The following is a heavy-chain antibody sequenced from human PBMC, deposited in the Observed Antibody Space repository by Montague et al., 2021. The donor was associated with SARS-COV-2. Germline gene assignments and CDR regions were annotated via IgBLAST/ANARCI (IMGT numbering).Heavy chain of an antibody. D-gene: IGHD3-9*01. CDR3: ARHRITIFLGCMFDY. Sequence: SETLSLTCTVSGGSIRSSSYYWGWIRQPPGKGLEWIGSIYYSGSTYYNPSLKSRVTISVDTSKNQSSLKLSSVTAADTAVYYCARHRITIFLGCMFDYWGQGTLVTVSS. CDR1: GGSIRSSSYY. V-gene: IGHV4-39*01. CDR2: IYYSGST. J-gene: IGHJ4*02.